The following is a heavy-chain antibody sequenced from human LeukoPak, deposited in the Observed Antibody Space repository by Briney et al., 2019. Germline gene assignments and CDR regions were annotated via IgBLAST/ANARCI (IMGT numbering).Heavy chain of an antibody. CDR1: GFTFSSYG. CDR3: AKDLKPAAIKYAFDI. CDR2: IRYDGSNK. J-gene: IGHJ3*02. D-gene: IGHD2-2*01. V-gene: IGHV3-30*02. Sequence: GGSLRLSCAASGFTFSSYGMHWVRQAPGKGLEWVAFIRYDGSNKYYADSVKGRFTISRDNSKNTLYLQMNSLRAEDTAVYYCAKDLKPAAIKYAFDIWGQGTMVTVSS.